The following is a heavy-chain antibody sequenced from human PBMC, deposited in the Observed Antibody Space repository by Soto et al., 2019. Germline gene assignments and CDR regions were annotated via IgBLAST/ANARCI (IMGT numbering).Heavy chain of an antibody. CDR3: ARYDSSGYYIDY. D-gene: IGHD3-22*01. J-gene: IGHJ4*01. CDR2: ISSSSTYI. Sequence: GGSLRLSCAASGFTFSDYYMSWVRQAPGEGLEWLSYISSSSTYINYADSVKGRFTISRDNAKNSLYLQMNSLRAEDTAVYYCARYDSSGYYIDYWGQGTLVTVSS. V-gene: IGHV3-11*06. CDR1: GFTFSDYY.